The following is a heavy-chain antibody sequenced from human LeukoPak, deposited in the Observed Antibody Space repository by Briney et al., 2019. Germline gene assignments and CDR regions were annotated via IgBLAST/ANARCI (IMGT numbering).Heavy chain of an antibody. CDR2: ITPIFGTA. V-gene: IGHV1-69*13. CDR3: ARSVRGGYYDSSGYPPDY. J-gene: IGHJ4*02. CDR1: GGTFSSYA. Sequence: ASVKVSCKASGGTFSSYAISWVRQAPGQGLEWMGGITPIFGTADYAQKFQGRVTITADESASTAYMELSSLRSEDTAVYYCARSVRGGYYDSSGYPPDYWGQGTLVTVSS. D-gene: IGHD3-22*01.